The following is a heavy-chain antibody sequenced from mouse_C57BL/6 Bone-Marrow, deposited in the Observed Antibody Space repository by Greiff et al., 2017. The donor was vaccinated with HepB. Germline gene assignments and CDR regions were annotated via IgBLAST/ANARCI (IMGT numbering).Heavy chain of an antibody. CDR1: GYTFTSYW. CDR3: ARINSNSFAA. V-gene: IGHV1-55*01. D-gene: IGHD2-5*01. CDR2: IYPGSGST. Sequence: VQLQQPGAELVKPGASVKMSCKASGYTFTSYWITWVKQRPGQGLEWIGDIYPGSGSTNYNEKFKSKATLTVDTSSSTANMQLSSLSSEDSAVYYCARINSNSFAAWGQGTLVTVSA. J-gene: IGHJ3*01.